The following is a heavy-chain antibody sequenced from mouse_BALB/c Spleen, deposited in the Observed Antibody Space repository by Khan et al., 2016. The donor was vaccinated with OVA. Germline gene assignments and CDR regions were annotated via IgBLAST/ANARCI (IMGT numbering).Heavy chain of an antibody. D-gene: IGHD2-14*01. CDR1: GYTFTSYT. V-gene: IGHV1-4*01. Sequence: QVQLQQSGAELARPGASVKMSCKASGYTFTSYTMHWVKQRPGQGLEWIGYINPSSSYPNYNQTFNDKATLTAAKSSITAYMQLSSLTSEDYAVYYCTREGAYYRSDGWFAYWGQGTLVTVAA. CDR2: INPSSSYP. J-gene: IGHJ3*01. CDR3: TREGAYYRSDGWFAY.